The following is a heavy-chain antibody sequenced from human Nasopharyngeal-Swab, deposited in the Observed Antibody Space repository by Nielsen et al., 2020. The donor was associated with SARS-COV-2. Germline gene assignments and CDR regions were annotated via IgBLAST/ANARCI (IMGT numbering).Heavy chain of an antibody. CDR2: ITTGGTT. J-gene: IGHJ1*01. V-gene: IGHV3-23*01. CDR3: AKLYCSSFGCYEYLQL. D-gene: IGHD6-13*01. Sequence: GGSLRLSCAASGFTFASYAMSWVRQAPGKGLEWVSAITTGGTTYYADSVKGRFSISRDNSKYLMYLQMNSLRAEDTAIYYCAKLYCSSFGCYEYLQLWGQGTQVTVSS. CDR1: GFTFASYA.